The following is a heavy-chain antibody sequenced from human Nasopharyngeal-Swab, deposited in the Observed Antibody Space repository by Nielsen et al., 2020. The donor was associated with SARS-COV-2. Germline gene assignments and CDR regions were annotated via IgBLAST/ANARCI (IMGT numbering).Heavy chain of an antibody. J-gene: IGHJ4*02. CDR1: GGSISSDSYY. Sequence: SETLSLTCTVSGGSISSDSYYWGWVRQPPGKGLEWIGSVYYSGTTHYNPSLKSRVTVSVGTSKNQFSLKLNSVSAADTAVYYCARDGDLNGLYYWGQGALVTVSS. D-gene: IGHD3-9*01. CDR2: VYYSGTT. V-gene: IGHV4-39*07. CDR3: ARDGDLNGLYY.